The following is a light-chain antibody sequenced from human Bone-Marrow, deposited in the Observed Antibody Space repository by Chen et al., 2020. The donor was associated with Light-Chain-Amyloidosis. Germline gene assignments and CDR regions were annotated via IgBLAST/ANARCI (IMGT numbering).Light chain of an antibody. J-gene: IGLJ1*01. V-gene: IGLV2-14*01. CDR1: SSDVGGDNH. CDR3: SSYTITNTLV. CDR2: EVT. Sequence: QSAMTQPASVSGSPGQSITFSCTGTSSDVGGDNHVSWYQQHPDKAPTLMIYEVTNRPSWVPDRFSGSKSDNTASLTISGLQTEDEADYFCSSYTITNTLVFGSGTRVTVL.